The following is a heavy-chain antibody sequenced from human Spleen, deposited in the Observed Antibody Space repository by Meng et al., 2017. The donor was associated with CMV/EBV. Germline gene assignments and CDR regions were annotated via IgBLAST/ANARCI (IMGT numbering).Heavy chain of an antibody. V-gene: IGHV3-21*01. J-gene: IGHJ3*02. Sequence: GGSLRLSCVVSDFTFSDYSMNWVRQAPGKGLEWVSCISSSSSYIYYADSVRGRLTISRDNAKNTLYLQMNSLRAEDTAVYYCARARIAVAAFDIWGQGTMVTVSS. CDR3: ARARIAVAAFDI. CDR1: DFTFSDYS. CDR2: ISSSSSYI. D-gene: IGHD6-19*01.